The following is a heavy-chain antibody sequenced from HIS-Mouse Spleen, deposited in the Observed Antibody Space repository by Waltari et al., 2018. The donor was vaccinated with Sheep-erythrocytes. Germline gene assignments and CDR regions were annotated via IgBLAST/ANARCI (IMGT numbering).Heavy chain of an antibody. CDR2: IYYSGST. Sequence: VQLQESGPGLVKPSQTLSLTCTVSGGSISSGAYYWSWIRQPPGKGLEWIGYIYYSGSTYYNPSLKSRVTISVDTSKNQFSLKLSSVTAADTAVYYCARALANWGSSFDYWGQGTLVTVSS. J-gene: IGHJ4*02. CDR1: GGSISSGAYY. V-gene: IGHV4-30-4*01. CDR3: ARALANWGSSFDY. D-gene: IGHD7-27*01.